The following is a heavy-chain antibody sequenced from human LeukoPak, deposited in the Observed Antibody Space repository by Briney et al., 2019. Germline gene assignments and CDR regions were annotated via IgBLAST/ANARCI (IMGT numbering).Heavy chain of an antibody. D-gene: IGHD6-19*01. CDR1: GGSFSGYY. CDR2: INHSGST. CDR3: ARGAGGAVAGSYFDY. Sequence: SETLSLTCAVYGGSFSGYYWSWIRQPPGKGLEWSGEINHSGSTNYNPSLKSRVTISVDTSKNQFSLKLSSVTAADTAVYFCARGAGGAVAGSYFDYWGQGTLVTVSS. V-gene: IGHV4-34*01. J-gene: IGHJ4*02.